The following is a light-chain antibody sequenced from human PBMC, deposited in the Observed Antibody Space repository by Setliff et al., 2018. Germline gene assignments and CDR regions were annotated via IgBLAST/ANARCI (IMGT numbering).Light chain of an antibody. CDR1: SSDIGDSKY. CDR3: SSYGSSTLL. J-gene: IGLJ2*01. CDR2: DVS. Sequence: QSALTQPASVSGSPGQSITISCTGTSSDIGDSKYVSWYQQHPVKAPKLLIFDVSVRPSGVSNRFSGSKSGNTASLSISGLQAEDEAEYYCSSYGSSTLLFGGGTKGTV. V-gene: IGLV2-14*03.